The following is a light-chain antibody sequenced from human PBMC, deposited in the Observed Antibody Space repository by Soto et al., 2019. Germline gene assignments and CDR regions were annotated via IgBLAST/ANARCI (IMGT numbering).Light chain of an antibody. CDR2: KAS. CDR1: QGISTY. J-gene: IGKJ1*01. V-gene: IGKV1-5*03. Sequence: QMTQSPSSLSASVGDRVTITCRASQGISTYLAWYQQKPGKAPKLLIYKASTLKSGVPSRFSGSGSGTEFTLTISSLQPDDFATYYCQHYNSYSEAFGQGTKVDIK. CDR3: QHYNSYSEA.